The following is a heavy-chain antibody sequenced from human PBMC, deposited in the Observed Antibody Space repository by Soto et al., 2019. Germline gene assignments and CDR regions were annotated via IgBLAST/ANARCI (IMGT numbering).Heavy chain of an antibody. J-gene: IGHJ4*02. CDR3: AREVGGVAGI. CDR1: GGSMSPYY. D-gene: IGHD2-8*01. V-gene: IGHV4-59*01. CDR2: IYYTGAT. Sequence: QVQLQESGPGLVRPSETLSLTCTVSGGSMSPYYWSWIRQPPGKGLEWIGYIYYTGATSYNPSLESRVTISVDTSKNQFSLKLRSVTAADTALYYCAREVGGVAGIRGQGTLVTVSS.